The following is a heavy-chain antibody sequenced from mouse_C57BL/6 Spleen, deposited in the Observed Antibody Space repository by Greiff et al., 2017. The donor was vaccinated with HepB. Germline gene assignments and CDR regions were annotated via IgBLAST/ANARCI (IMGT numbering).Heavy chain of an antibody. Sequence: QVQLQQPGAELVRPGTSVKLSCKASGYTFTSYWMHWVKQRPGQGLEWIGVIDPSDSYTNYNQKFKGKATLTVDTSSITAYMQLSSLTSEDAAVYYCARFSGPAWFAYWGQGTLVTVSA. CDR3: ARFSGPAWFAY. J-gene: IGHJ3*01. CDR1: GYTFTSYW. V-gene: IGHV1-59*01. CDR2: IDPSDSYT.